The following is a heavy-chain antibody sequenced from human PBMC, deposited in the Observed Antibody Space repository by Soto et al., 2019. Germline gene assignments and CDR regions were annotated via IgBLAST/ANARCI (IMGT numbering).Heavy chain of an antibody. J-gene: IGHJ4*02. V-gene: IGHV3-33*01. CDR2: ICYDGSNT. CDR1: GFTFSSYG. CDR3: ARESRAARTFDY. D-gene: IGHD6-6*01. Sequence: PVGSLRLSCAASGFTFSSYGMHWVRQAPGKGRVWVAVICYDGSNTYYADSVKGRFTISRDNSKNTLYLQMNSLRADDTAVYYCARESRAARTFDYWGQGTLVTVSS.